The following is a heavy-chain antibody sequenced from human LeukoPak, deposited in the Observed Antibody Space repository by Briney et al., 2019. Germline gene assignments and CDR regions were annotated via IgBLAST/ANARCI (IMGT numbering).Heavy chain of an antibody. D-gene: IGHD2-21*02. CDR3: ARGYIVVVTTWVNWFDP. CDR1: GGSFSGYF. Sequence: PSETLSLTCAVYGGSFSGYFWSWIRQPPGKGLEWIGEINHGGSTNYNPSLKSRVTTSVDTSNNEFSLKLSSVTAADTAMYYCARGYIVVVTTWVNWFDPWGQGTLVTVSS. CDR2: INHGGST. J-gene: IGHJ5*02. V-gene: IGHV4-34*01.